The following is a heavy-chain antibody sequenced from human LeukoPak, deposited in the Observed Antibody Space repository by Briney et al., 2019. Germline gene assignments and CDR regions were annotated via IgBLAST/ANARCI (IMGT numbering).Heavy chain of an antibody. V-gene: IGHV3-23*01. J-gene: IGHJ4*02. CDR3: AKGNESYSSSWYSN. Sequence: PGGSLRLSCAASGFTFSSYAMSWVRQAPGKGLEWVSAISGSGGSTYYADSVKGRFTISRDNSKNTLYLQMNSLRAEDTAVYYCAKGNESYSSSWYSNWGQGTLVTVSS. D-gene: IGHD6-13*01. CDR2: ISGSGGST. CDR1: GFTFSSYA.